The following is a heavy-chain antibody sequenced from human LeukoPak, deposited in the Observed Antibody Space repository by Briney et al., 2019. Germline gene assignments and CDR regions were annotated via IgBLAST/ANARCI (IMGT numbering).Heavy chain of an antibody. Sequence: SETLSLTCAVYGGSFSGYYWSWIRQPPGKGLEWIGEINHSGSTNYNPSLKSRVTISVDTSRNQFSLKLSSVTAADTAVYYCARGRRRSYQLPHYFDYWGQGTLVTVSS. CDR2: INHSGST. CDR3: ARGRRRSYQLPHYFDY. J-gene: IGHJ4*02. V-gene: IGHV4-34*01. CDR1: GGSFSGYY. D-gene: IGHD2-2*01.